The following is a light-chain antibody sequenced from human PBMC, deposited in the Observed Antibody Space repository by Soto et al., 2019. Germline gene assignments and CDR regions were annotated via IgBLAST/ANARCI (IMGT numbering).Light chain of an antibody. CDR3: QSYDSGLSAVV. Sequence: QLVLTQPPSVSGAPGQRVTISCTGSSSNIGAGYDVHWYQHLPGTAPKLLMYGNTNRPSGVPDRFSGSKSGTSASLAITGLQAEDEADYYCQSYDSGLSAVVFGGGTKLTVL. J-gene: IGLJ2*01. CDR1: SSNIGAGYD. CDR2: GNT. V-gene: IGLV1-40*01.